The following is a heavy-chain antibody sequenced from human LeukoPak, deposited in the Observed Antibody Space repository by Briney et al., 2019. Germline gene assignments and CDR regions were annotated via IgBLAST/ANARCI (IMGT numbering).Heavy chain of an antibody. CDR3: AKDRAYYDSQDAFGV. D-gene: IGHD3-22*01. Sequence: PGGSLRLSCAASGFTFDDFGMHWVRQAPGKGLEWVSGISWNSGSIDCADSVKGRFTISRDNAKNSLYLQMHSLRPEDTALYYCAKDRAYYDSQDAFGVWGQGTMVTVSS. CDR2: ISWNSGSI. V-gene: IGHV3-9*01. J-gene: IGHJ3*01. CDR1: GFTFDDFG.